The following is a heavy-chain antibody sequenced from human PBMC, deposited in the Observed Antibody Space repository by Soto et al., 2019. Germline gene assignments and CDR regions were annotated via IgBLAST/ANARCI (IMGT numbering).Heavy chain of an antibody. CDR3: ARERGTTGIWYFDL. D-gene: IGHD1-7*01. J-gene: IGHJ2*01. CDR1: GFTFSDYD. V-gene: IGHV3-13*01. CDR2: IAFSGDT. Sequence: EVQLVESGGGLVQPGGSLRLSCAASGFTFSDYDIHWVRQAAGKGLEGVSGIAFSGDTNYAGSVTGRFTISRENARNSVYLQMNSLRAGDTAVYYCARERGTTGIWYFDLWGRGTLVTVSS.